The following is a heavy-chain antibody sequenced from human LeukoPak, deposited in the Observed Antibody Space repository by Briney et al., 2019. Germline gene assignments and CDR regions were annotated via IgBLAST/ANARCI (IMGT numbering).Heavy chain of an antibody. CDR2: ISSSSSTI. Sequence: PGGSLRLSCAASGFTFSSYSMNWVRQAPGKGLEWVSYISSSSSTIYYADSVKGRFTISRDNAKNSLYLQMNSLRAEDTAVYYCARARGTDFWSGYLWDYWGQGTLVTVSS. D-gene: IGHD3-3*01. J-gene: IGHJ4*02. CDR3: ARARGTDFWSGYLWDY. CDR1: GFTFSSYS. V-gene: IGHV3-48*01.